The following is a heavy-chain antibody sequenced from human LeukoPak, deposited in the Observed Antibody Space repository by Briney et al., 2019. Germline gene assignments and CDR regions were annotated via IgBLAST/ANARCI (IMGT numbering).Heavy chain of an antibody. D-gene: IGHD5-12*01. Sequence: SGGSLRLSCAASGFTFSTYWMLWVRQAPGKGLEWVSAISGSGGSTYYADSVKGRFTISRDNSKNTLYLQMNSLRAEDTALYYCARAEGYGAVDYWGQGTLVSVSS. CDR3: ARAEGYGAVDY. V-gene: IGHV3-23*01. CDR1: GFTFSTYW. CDR2: ISGSGGST. J-gene: IGHJ4*02.